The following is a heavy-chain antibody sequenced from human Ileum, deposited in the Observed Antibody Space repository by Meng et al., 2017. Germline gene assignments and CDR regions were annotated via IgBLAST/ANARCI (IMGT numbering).Heavy chain of an antibody. Sequence: GESLKISCVGSGFSLRTYWMHWVRQVPGKGLVWVSNINGDGTNTKYADSVKGRFIISGDNAKNTLYLQMNSLRAEDTAVYYCARYSRSTCFDIWGQGTRVTVSS. D-gene: IGHD6-13*01. V-gene: IGHV3-74*03. CDR1: GFSLRTYW. CDR2: INGDGTNT. CDR3: ARYSRSTCFDI. J-gene: IGHJ3*02.